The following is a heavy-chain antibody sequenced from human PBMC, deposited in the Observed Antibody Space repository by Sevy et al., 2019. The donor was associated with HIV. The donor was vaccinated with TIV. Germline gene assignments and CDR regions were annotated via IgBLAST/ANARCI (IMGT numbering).Heavy chain of an antibody. J-gene: IGHJ6*03. CDR3: AKDPAVGSYYDMDV. V-gene: IGHV3-23*01. CDR1: GFMFSSYA. D-gene: IGHD1-26*01. CDR2: VSGSGAST. Sequence: GGSLRLSCAASGFMFSSYAMSWVRQAPGKGLEWVSSVSGSGASTDYADSVKGRSTISRDNSKNTLYQKMSSLRMEDKAVDYCAKDPAVGSYYDMDVWGKGTTVTVSS.